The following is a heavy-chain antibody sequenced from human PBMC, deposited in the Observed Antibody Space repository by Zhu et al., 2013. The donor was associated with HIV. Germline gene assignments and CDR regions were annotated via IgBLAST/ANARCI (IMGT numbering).Heavy chain of an antibody. Sequence: QVQLVQSGAEVKKPGASVKVSCKASGYTFTSYDINWVRQATGQGLEWMGWMNPNSGNTGYAQKFQGRVTMTRNTSISTAYMELSSLRSEDTAVYYCARGREWSLLYYYYYGMDVWGQGTTVTVSS. CDR3: ARGREWSLLYYYYYGMDV. CDR1: GYTFTSYD. J-gene: IGHJ6*02. D-gene: IGHD2-8*01. CDR2: MNPNSGNT. V-gene: IGHV1-8*01.